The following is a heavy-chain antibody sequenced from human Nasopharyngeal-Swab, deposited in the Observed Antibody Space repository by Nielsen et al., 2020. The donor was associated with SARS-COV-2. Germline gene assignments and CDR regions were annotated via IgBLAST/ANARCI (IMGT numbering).Heavy chain of an antibody. Sequence: ASVKISCKASGYTFTDYYMHWVRQAPGQGLEWMGWINPNSGGTNYAQKFQGWVTMTRDTSISTAYMELSRLRSDDTAVYYCARGIAAAGTPGYGMDVWGQGTTVTVSS. J-gene: IGHJ6*02. CDR3: ARGIAAAGTPGYGMDV. V-gene: IGHV1-2*04. CDR2: INPNSGGT. CDR1: GYTFTDYY. D-gene: IGHD6-13*01.